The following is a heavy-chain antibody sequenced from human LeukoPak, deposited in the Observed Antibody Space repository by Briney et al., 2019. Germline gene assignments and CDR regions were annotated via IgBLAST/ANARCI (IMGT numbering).Heavy chain of an antibody. Sequence: GGSLRLSCAASGFNFNSFWMNWVRQAPGKGLEWVANIKDDGSEKSYVDSVKGRFTISRDDAKNSLYLQMNRPRGEDTAVYYCATGGGHYFQDWGQGALVTVSS. CDR3: ATGGGHYFQD. CDR1: GFNFNSFW. V-gene: IGHV3-7*05. D-gene: IGHD3-16*01. J-gene: IGHJ1*01. CDR2: IKDDGSEK.